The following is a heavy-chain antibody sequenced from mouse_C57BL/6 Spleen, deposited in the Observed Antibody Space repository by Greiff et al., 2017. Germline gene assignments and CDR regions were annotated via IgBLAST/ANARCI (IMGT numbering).Heavy chain of an antibody. CDR2: IDPSDSYT. Sequence: QVQLQQPGAELVKPGASVKMSCKASGYTFTSYWMPWVKQRPGQGLEWIGEIDPSDSYTNYNQKFKGKSTLTVDKSSSTAYMQLSSLTSEDSAVYYCARDGKNAMDYWGQGTSVTVSS. V-gene: IGHV1-69*01. CDR1: GYTFTSYW. CDR3: ARDGKNAMDY. J-gene: IGHJ4*01. D-gene: IGHD2-1*01.